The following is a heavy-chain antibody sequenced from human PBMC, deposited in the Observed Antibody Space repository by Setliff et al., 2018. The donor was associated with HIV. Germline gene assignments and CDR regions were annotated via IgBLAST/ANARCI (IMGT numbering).Heavy chain of an antibody. CDR2: INPKTAAT. CDR3: ARDLFGAWYTGSSGLAH. J-gene: IGHJ4*02. V-gene: IGHV1-2*02. CDR1: AYTFTDYF. Sequence: ASVKVSCKTSAYTFTDYFVHWVRLAPGQGPEWMGWINPKTAATQYPQDFQGRVTMTSDTSTTTVYMELTRLRSDDTAVYYCARDLFGAWYTGSSGLAHCGQRSLVTVAS. D-gene: IGHD6-6*01.